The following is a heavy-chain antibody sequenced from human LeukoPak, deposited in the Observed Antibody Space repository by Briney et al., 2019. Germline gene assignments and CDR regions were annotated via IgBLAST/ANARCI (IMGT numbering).Heavy chain of an antibody. CDR1: GFTFTSSA. Sequence: GGSLRLSSAASGFTFTSSAMSWVRQAPGKGLEWVSVISGSGHTTDYADSVKGRFTVSRDNSKNTLYMQMNSLRAEDTAVYFCAKEPHILTGYYTDYFDSWGQGTLVTASS. V-gene: IGHV3-23*01. CDR3: AKEPHILTGYYTDYFDS. D-gene: IGHD3-9*01. CDR2: ISGSGHTT. J-gene: IGHJ4*02.